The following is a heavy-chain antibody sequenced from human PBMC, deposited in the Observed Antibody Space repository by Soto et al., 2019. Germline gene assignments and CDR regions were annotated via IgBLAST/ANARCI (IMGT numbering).Heavy chain of an antibody. CDR3: AKEMATRIHGAFDI. CDR1: GGTFSSYA. CDR2: IIPIFGTA. V-gene: IGHV1-69*06. D-gene: IGHD5-12*01. J-gene: IGHJ3*02. Sequence: QVQLVQSGAEVKKPGSSVKVSCKASGGTFSSYAISWVRQAPGQGLEWMGGIIPIFGTANCAQKFQGRVTITADKSTSTAYMELSSLRSEDTAVYYCAKEMATRIHGAFDIWGQGTMVTVSS.